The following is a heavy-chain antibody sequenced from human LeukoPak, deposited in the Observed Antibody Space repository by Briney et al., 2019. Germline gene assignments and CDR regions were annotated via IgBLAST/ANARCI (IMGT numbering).Heavy chain of an antibody. J-gene: IGHJ5*02. Sequence: SVKGRFTISRDNAKNSLYLQMNSLRAEDTAVYYCARDFLYYYDSSGYSDGSDPWGQGTLVTVSS. D-gene: IGHD3-22*01. CDR3: ARDFLYYYDSSGYSDGSDP. V-gene: IGHV3-21*01.